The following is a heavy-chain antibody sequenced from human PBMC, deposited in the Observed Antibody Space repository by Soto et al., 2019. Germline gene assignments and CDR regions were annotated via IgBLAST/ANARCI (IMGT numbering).Heavy chain of an antibody. Sequence: GGSLRLSCAASGFTLSIYSMHWVRQAPGKGLEWVAVISHDGSDIYYDDSVKGRFTISRDNSNSTLYLHMNSLRPEDTAVYYCARDAYNYGYFSSWGQGTLVTVSS. CDR2: ISHDGSDI. J-gene: IGHJ5*02. D-gene: IGHD5-12*01. CDR3: ARDAYNYGYFSS. CDR1: GFTLSIYS. V-gene: IGHV3-30-3*01.